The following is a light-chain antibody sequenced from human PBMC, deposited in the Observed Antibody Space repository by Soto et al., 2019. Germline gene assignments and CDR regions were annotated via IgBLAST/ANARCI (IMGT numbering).Light chain of an antibody. V-gene: IGKV3-20*01. CDR2: DTS. J-gene: IGKJ5*01. Sequence: EIVMTQSPATLSVSPGDRATLSCRASQSVSSKLAWYQQKPGQAPRLLIYDTSSRATGSPDRFSGGGSGTDFTLTISRLEPEDFAVYYCQQYGYSPITFGQGTRLEIK. CDR1: QSVSSK. CDR3: QQYGYSPIT.